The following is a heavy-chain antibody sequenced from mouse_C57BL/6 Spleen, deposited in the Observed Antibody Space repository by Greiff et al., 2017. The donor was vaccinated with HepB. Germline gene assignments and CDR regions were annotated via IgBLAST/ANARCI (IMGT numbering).Heavy chain of an antibody. CDR2: IDPSDSYT. J-gene: IGHJ4*01. CDR1: GYTFTSYW. CDR3: ARERAMDY. V-gene: IGHV1-50*01. Sequence: VQLQQPGAELVKPGASVKLSCKASGYTFTSYWMQWVKQRPGQGLEWIGEIDPSDSYTNYNQKFKGKATLTVDTSSSTAYMQLSSLTSEDSAVYHCARERAMDYWGQGTSVTVSS.